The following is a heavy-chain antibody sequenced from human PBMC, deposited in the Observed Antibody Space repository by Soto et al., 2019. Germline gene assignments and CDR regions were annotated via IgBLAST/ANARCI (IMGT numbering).Heavy chain of an antibody. CDR1: GGSFSGYY. CDR2: INHSGST. Sequence: ETLSLTCAVYGGSFSGYYWSWIRQPPGKGLEWIGEINHSGSTNYNPSLKSRVTISVDTSKNQFSLKLSSVTAADTAVYYCARATVIKQQLVSGWFDPWGQGTLVTVSS. D-gene: IGHD6-13*01. V-gene: IGHV4-34*01. J-gene: IGHJ5*02. CDR3: ARATVIKQQLVSGWFDP.